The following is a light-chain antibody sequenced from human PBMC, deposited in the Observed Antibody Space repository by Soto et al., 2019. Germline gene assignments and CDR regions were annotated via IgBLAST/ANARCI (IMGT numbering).Light chain of an antibody. V-gene: IGKV1-5*03. Sequence: KMSQSPSALSGSVGDKVTLTCRASQTISSWLAWYQQKPGKAPKLLIYKASTLKSGVPSRFSGSGSGTEFTLTISSLQPDDFATYYCQHYNSYSEAFGQATKV. CDR3: QHYNSYSEA. CDR1: QTISSW. J-gene: IGKJ1*01. CDR2: KAS.